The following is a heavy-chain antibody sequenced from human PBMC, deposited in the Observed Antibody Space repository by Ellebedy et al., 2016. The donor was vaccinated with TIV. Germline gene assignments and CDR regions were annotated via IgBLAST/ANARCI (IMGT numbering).Heavy chain of an antibody. Sequence: PGGSLRLSCKGSGYSFTNYWLGWVRQMPGKGLEWAGLIYPDESDIRWSASFQGHVSISADKSINPAYLELTSLKASDTAVYFCARLGAGDTGWYYFQFWGQGTLVTVSS. D-gene: IGHD6-19*01. V-gene: IGHV5-51*01. CDR3: ARLGAGDTGWYYFQF. CDR1: GYSFTNYW. J-gene: IGHJ4*02. CDR2: IYPDESDI.